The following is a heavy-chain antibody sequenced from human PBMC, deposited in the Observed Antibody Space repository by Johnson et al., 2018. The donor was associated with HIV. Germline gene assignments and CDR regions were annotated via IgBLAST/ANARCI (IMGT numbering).Heavy chain of an antibody. Sequence: QVQLVESGGGLVQPGGSLKLSCAASGFTFSGSAMHWVRQASGKGLEWVAFIRYDGSNKHYADSVKGRFTISRDNSKNTLYLQMGSLRAEDMAVYYCARGNITMIVGTSYALDIWGQGTMVTVSS. V-gene: IGHV3-30*02. D-gene: IGHD3-22*01. CDR1: GFTFSGSA. CDR2: IRYDGSNK. CDR3: ARGNITMIVGTSYALDI. J-gene: IGHJ3*02.